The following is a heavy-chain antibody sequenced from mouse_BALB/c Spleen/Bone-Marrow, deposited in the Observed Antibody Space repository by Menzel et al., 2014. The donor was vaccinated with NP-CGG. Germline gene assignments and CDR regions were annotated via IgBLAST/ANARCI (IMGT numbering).Heavy chain of an antibody. V-gene: IGHV1-15*01. D-gene: IGHD4-1*01. CDR1: GYTFTDYE. J-gene: IGHJ3*01. CDR2: IDPETGGT. CDR3: TRSETGPFAY. Sequence: VKVMESGAELVRPGASVTLSCKASGYTFTDYEMHWVKQTPVHGLEWIGAIDPETGGTAYNQKFKGKATLTADKSSSTAYMELRSLTSEDSAVYYCTRSETGPFAYWGQGTLVTVSA.